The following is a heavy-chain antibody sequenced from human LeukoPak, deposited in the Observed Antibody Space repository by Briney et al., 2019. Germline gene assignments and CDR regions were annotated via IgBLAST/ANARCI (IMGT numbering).Heavy chain of an antibody. Sequence: SETLSLTCTVSGGSISSYYWSWIRQPPGKGLEWIGYIYYSGSTNYNPSLKSRVTISVDTSKNQFSLKLSSVTAADTAVYYCARQNYCSSTSCYWDYFDYWGQGTLVTVSS. D-gene: IGHD2-2*01. CDR1: GGSISSYY. V-gene: IGHV4-59*08. CDR3: ARQNYCSSTSCYWDYFDY. CDR2: IYYSGST. J-gene: IGHJ4*02.